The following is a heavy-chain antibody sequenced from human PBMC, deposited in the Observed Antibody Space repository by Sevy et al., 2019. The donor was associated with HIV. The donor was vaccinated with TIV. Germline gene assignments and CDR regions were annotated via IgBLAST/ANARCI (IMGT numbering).Heavy chain of an antibody. Sequence: GGSLRLSCAASGFTFSSYAMSWVRQAPGKGLEWVSAISGSGGSTYYADSVKGQFTISRDNSKNTLYLQMNSLRAEDTAVYYCAKDQVTAMVTPYYFDYWGQGTLVTVSS. J-gene: IGHJ4*02. CDR2: ISGSGGST. CDR3: AKDQVTAMVTPYYFDY. V-gene: IGHV3-23*01. D-gene: IGHD5-18*01. CDR1: GFTFSSYA.